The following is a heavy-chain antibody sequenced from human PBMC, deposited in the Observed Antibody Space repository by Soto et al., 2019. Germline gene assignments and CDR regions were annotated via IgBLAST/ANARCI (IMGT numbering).Heavy chain of an antibody. V-gene: IGHV1-69*13. CDR1: GGTFSTSA. D-gene: IGHD1-20*01. CDR3: ARYKDRQQLGGIYYYLLDV. J-gene: IGHJ6*02. Sequence: QVQLEQSGAEVKKPGSSVKVSCKASGGTFSTSAISWVRQAPGQGLEWMGGIMPIFRTPDYAQKFQSRVTIPADESTSTAYRELSGLRSDDTAVYYCARYKDRQQLGGIYYYLLDVWGQGTTVTVSS. CDR2: IMPIFRTP.